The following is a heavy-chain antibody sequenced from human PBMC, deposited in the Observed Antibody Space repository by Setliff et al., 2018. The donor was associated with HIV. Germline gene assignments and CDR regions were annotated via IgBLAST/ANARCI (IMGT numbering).Heavy chain of an antibody. CDR3: AREGDGIDF. Sequence: SETLSLTCTVSGGSITSTTYYWGWIRRPPGKGLEWIGTIHYTGNTYHKPSLKSRVTISVEASKNQISLKLTAVTAADSAVYYCAREGDGIDFWGQGTLVTVS. CDR2: IHYTGNT. J-gene: IGHJ4*02. CDR1: GGSITSTTYY. V-gene: IGHV4-39*02. D-gene: IGHD2-21*02.